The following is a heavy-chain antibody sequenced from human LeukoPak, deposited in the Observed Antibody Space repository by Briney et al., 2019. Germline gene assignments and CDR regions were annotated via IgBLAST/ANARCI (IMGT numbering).Heavy chain of an antibody. J-gene: IGHJ5*02. CDR1: GFTFSTSW. D-gene: IGHD2-21*02. V-gene: IGHV3-74*03. CDR3: VRENCGPVCCSLLET. Sequence: GGSLRLSCAASGFTFSTSWMHWVRRAPGKGLMWVSRINGDSTEPTYGESVRGRFTISRDNARSTLYLQMNDLRDEDTAVYYCVRENCGPVCCSLLETWGRGILVTVSS. CDR2: INGDSTEP.